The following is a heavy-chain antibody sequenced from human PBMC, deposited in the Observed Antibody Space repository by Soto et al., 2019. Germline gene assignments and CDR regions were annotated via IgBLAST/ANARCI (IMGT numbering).Heavy chain of an antibody. D-gene: IGHD1-1*01. CDR3: VRYGTQTLRDWFDP. Sequence: PSETLSLTCTVSGASISGFYWSWIRKSAGKGLEWIGRIYATGTTDYNPSLKSRVMMSVDTSKKQFSLKLRSVTAADTAVYYCVRYGTQTLRDWFDPWGQGISVTVSS. CDR1: GASISGFY. CDR2: IYATGTT. V-gene: IGHV4-4*07. J-gene: IGHJ5*02.